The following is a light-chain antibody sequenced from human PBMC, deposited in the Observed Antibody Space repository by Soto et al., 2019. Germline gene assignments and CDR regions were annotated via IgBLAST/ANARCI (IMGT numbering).Light chain of an antibody. J-gene: IGKJ2*01. Sequence: EIVMTQSPTIVSVSPGERATLSCRASQSVNSNLAWYQQKPGQAPRLLISGASTRAPGIAARFSGSGSGTSFTLSISGLQSADFAVYYCQQYNDWPLYTFGQGTKLEIK. CDR2: GAS. CDR3: QQYNDWPLYT. V-gene: IGKV3-15*01. CDR1: QSVNSN.